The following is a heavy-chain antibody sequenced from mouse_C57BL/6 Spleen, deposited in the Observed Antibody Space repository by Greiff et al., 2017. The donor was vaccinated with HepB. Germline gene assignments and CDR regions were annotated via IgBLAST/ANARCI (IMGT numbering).Heavy chain of an antibody. Sequence: VQLQQPGAELVKPGASVKLSCKASGYTFTSYWMHWVKQRPGQGLEWIGMIHPNSGSTNYNEKFKSKATLTVDKSSSTAYMQLSSLTSEDSAVYYCARRGSGYDAWFAYWGQGTLVTVSA. V-gene: IGHV1-64*01. CDR3: ARRGSGYDAWFAY. CDR1: GYTFTSYW. J-gene: IGHJ3*01. D-gene: IGHD2-2*01. CDR2: IHPNSGST.